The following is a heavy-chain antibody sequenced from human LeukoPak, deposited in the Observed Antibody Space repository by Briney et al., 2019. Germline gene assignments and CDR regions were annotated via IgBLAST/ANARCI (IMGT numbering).Heavy chain of an antibody. D-gene: IGHD1-14*01. Sequence: SETLSLTCTVSGSSISTYYWSWIRQPPGKGLEWIGYIYYSGSTNYNPSLKSRVTISVDTSKNQFSLKLSSVTAADTAVYYCARGGNLESTFDYWGQGTLVTVSS. CDR2: IYYSGST. V-gene: IGHV4-59*01. CDR1: GSSISTYY. J-gene: IGHJ4*02. CDR3: ARGGNLESTFDY.